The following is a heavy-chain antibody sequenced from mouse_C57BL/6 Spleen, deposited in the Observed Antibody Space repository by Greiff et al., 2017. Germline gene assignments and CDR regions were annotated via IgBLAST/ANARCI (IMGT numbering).Heavy chain of an antibody. J-gene: IGHJ2*01. CDR1: GYTFTSYW. CDR3: ARTSIYYDYDY. V-gene: IGHV1-53*01. Sequence: QVQLQQPGTELVKPGASVKLSCKASGYTFTSYWMHWVKLRPGQGLEWIGNINPSNGGTNYNEKFKSKATLTVDKSSSTAYMQRSSLTSEDSAVXYCARTSIYYDYDYWGQGTTLTVSS. D-gene: IGHD2-4*01. CDR2: INPSNGGT.